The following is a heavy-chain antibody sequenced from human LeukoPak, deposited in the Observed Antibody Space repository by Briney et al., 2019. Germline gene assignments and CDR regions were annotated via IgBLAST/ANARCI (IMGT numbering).Heavy chain of an antibody. J-gene: IGHJ4*02. CDR1: GFSLSTSGVG. CDR2: IYWDDDK. CDR3: AHDSSGLFGFDY. V-gene: IGHV2-5*02. Sequence: SGPTLVNPTQTLTLTCSFSGFSLSTSGVGVGWIRQPPGKALEWLALIYWDDDKRHSPSLKNRLTITKDTSKNQVVLRMTNMDPVDTATYYCAHDSSGLFGFDYWGQGTLVTVSS. D-gene: IGHD3-22*01.